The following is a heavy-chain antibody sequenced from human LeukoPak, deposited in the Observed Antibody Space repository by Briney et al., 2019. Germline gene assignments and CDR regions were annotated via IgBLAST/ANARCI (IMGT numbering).Heavy chain of an antibody. CDR3: VAYDSSGSYNY. CDR1: GFTFSSYW. Sequence: PGGSLRLSCAASGFTFSSYWMHWARQVPGKGLVWVSRIKSDGTTNYADSVKGRFTISRDNARNTLFLQMNSLRAEDTAVYYCVAYDSSGSYNYWGQGTLVTVSS. CDR2: IKSDGTT. D-gene: IGHD3-22*01. J-gene: IGHJ4*02. V-gene: IGHV3-74*01.